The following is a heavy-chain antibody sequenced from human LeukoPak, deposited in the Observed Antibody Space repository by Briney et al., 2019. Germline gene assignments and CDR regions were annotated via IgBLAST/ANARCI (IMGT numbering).Heavy chain of an antibody. CDR3: ARGLQYQLLKALGYYYMDV. D-gene: IGHD2-2*01. CDR1: GGTFSSYA. Sequence: RASVKVSCKASGGTFSSYAISWVRQAPGQGLEWMGGIIPIFGTANYAQKFQGRVTITTDESTSTAYMELSSLTSDDTAVYYCARGLQYQLLKALGYYYMDVWGEGTTVTVSS. J-gene: IGHJ6*03. CDR2: IIPIFGTA. V-gene: IGHV1-69*05.